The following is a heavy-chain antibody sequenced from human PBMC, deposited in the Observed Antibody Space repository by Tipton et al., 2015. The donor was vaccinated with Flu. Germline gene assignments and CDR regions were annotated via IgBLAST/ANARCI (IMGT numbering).Heavy chain of an antibody. Sequence: GLVKPSETLSLTCGVSGGSFSVNYWSWIRQAPGKGLEWIGEINQSGNSNYNPSLKSRVTISVDTSKSQFSLKLRSVTAADTAVYYCARLSYYDVDLKNFYFDYWGQGALVTVSS. D-gene: IGHD3-10*02. CDR2: INQSGNS. CDR3: ARLSYYDVDLKNFYFDY. CDR1: GGSFSVNY. J-gene: IGHJ4*02. V-gene: IGHV4-34*01.